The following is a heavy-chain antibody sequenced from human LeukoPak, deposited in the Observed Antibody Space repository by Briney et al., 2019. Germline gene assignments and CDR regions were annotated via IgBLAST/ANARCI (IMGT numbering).Heavy chain of an antibody. D-gene: IGHD3-3*01. J-gene: IGHJ3*02. V-gene: IGHV4-39*01. CDR1: GGSISSSSYY. CDR3: ARHGADQYDFWSGYTRAFDI. Sequence: SETLSLTCTVSGGSISSSSYYWGWIRQPPGKGLEWIGSIYYSGSTYYNPSLKSRVTISVDTSKNQFSLKLSSVTAADTAVYYCARHGADQYDFWSGYTRAFDIWGQGTMVTVSS. CDR2: IYYSGST.